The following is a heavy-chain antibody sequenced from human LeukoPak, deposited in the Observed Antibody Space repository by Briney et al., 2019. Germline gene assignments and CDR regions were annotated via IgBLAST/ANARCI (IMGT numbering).Heavy chain of an antibody. CDR3: ARSYYYDSSGYYDY. Sequence: SETLSLTCTVSGASISGYYWTWIRQPPGKGLEWIGYIYYSGSTNYNTSLKSRVTISVDTSKNQFSLKLSSVTAADTAVYYCARSYYYDSSGYYDYWGQGTLVTVSS. CDR2: IYYSGST. CDR1: GASISGYY. D-gene: IGHD3-22*01. J-gene: IGHJ4*02. V-gene: IGHV4-59*08.